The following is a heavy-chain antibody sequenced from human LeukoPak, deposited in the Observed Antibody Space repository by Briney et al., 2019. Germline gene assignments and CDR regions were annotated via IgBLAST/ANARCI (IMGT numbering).Heavy chain of an antibody. Sequence: GGSLRLSCAASGFTVSSNYMSWVRQAPGKGLEWVANIKQDGSEKYYVDSVKGRFTISRDNAENSLYLQMNSLRAEDTAVYYCARVEAQASSPWGQGTLVTVSS. J-gene: IGHJ5*02. D-gene: IGHD3-3*01. CDR1: GFTVSSNY. CDR3: ARVEAQASSP. CDR2: IKQDGSEK. V-gene: IGHV3-7*01.